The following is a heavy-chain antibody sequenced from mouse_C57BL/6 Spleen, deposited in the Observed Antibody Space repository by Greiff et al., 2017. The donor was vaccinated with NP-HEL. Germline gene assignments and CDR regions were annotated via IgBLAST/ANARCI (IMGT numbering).Heavy chain of an antibody. V-gene: IGHV1-15*01. Sequence: VQLQHSGAELVRPGASVTLSCKASGYTFTDYEMHWVKQTPVHGLEWIGAIDPETGGTAYNQKFKGKAILTADKSSSTAYMELRSLTSEDSAVYYCTRAWIPDAMDYWGQGTSVTVSS. CDR1: GYTFTDYE. CDR2: IDPETGGT. J-gene: IGHJ4*01. CDR3: TRAWIPDAMDY.